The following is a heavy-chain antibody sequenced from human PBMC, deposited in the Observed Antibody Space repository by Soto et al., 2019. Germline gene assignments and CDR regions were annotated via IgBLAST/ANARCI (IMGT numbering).Heavy chain of an antibody. J-gene: IGHJ4*02. CDR3: ERKIPIGGWYFDY. D-gene: IGHD1-26*01. CDR2: IYYSGST. CDR1: GGSISSSSYY. V-gene: IGHV4-39*01. Sequence: LSLTCTVSGGSISSSSYYWGWIRQPPGKGLEWIGSIYYSGSTYYNPSLKSRVTISVDTSKNQFSLKLSSVTAADTAVYYCERKIPIGGWYFDYWGQGTLVTVSS.